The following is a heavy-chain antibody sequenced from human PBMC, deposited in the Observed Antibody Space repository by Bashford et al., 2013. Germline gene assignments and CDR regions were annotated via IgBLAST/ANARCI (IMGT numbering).Heavy chain of an antibody. CDR3: ARLVTSTIFGLGGMDV. V-gene: IGHV1-18*01. CDR2: ISTYNGNT. Sequence: IVWVRQAPGQGLEWVGWISTYNGNTNYAQNLQGRITMTTDTSTSTAYMELRSLRSDDTAVYYCARLVTSTIFGLGGMDVWGQGTTVTVSS. J-gene: IGHJ6*02. D-gene: IGHD3-3*01.